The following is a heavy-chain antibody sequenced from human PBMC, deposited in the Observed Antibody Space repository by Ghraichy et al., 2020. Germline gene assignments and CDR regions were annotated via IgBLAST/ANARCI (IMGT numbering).Heavy chain of an antibody. D-gene: IGHD3-9*01. V-gene: IGHV4-31*03. Sequence: SETLSLTCTVSGDFINSGGHYWTWIRQHPGEALEWIGDIYSGGNTYYNPSLRSRLSISVDTSKNQFSLRLSSVTAADTAMYYCARGKIPDYFDGNTGRDWFDPWGQGTLVTVSS. J-gene: IGHJ5*02. CDR3: ARGKIPDYFDGNTGRDWFDP. CDR1: GDFINSGGHY. CDR2: IYSGGNT.